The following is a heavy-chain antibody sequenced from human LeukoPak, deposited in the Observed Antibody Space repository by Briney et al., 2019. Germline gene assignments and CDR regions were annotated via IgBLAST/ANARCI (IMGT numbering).Heavy chain of an antibody. CDR2: ISSSSSYI. V-gene: IGHV3-21*01. CDR3: LVVVVAATPQLRPSYFDY. D-gene: IGHD2-15*01. CDR1: GFTFSSYS. J-gene: IGHJ4*02. Sequence: PGGSLRLSCAASGFTFSSYSVNWVRQAPGKGLEWVSSISSSSSYIYYADSVKGRFTISRDNAKNSLYLQMNSLRAEDTAVYYCLVVVVAATPQLRPSYFDYWGQGTLVTVSS.